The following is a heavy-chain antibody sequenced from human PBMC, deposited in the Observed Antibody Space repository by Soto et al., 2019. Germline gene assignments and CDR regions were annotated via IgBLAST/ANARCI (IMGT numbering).Heavy chain of an antibody. J-gene: IGHJ4*02. CDR2: ISYDGSNK. CDR1: GFTFSSYG. Sequence: PGGSLRLSCAASGFTFSSYGMHWVRQAPGKGLEWVAVISYDGSNKYYADSVKGRFTISRDNSKNRLYLQMNSLRAEDTAVYYCAKDQGHYSGSRFGYWRQGSLFTVAS. CDR3: AKDQGHYSGSRFGY. D-gene: IGHD1-26*01. V-gene: IGHV3-30*18.